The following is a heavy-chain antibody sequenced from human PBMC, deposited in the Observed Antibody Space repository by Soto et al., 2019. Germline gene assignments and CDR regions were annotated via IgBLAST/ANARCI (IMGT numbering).Heavy chain of an antibody. J-gene: IGHJ5*02. CDR2: ISYSGTT. Sequence: QVQLQESGPGLVKPSETLSLSCTVSDGSISSNYWSWIRQPPGKGLEWIGCISYSGTTNYNPSLKSRVTISVDTSKNQFSLELSSVTAADTAVYYCARGRWFDPWGQGTLVTVSS. CDR1: DGSISSNY. V-gene: IGHV4-59*01. CDR3: ARGRWFDP.